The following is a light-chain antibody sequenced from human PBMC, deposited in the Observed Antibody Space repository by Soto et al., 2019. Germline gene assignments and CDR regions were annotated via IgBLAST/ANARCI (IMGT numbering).Light chain of an antibody. Sequence: EIVMTQSPATLSVSPGERATLSCRASQSVSSNLAWYQQKPGQAPRLLIYGASTRATGIPARFSGSGSVTEFTLTISSLQSEDFAVYDCQQYNNWPSWTFGQGTKVEIK. CDR2: GAS. J-gene: IGKJ1*01. V-gene: IGKV3-15*01. CDR1: QSVSSN. CDR3: QQYNNWPSWT.